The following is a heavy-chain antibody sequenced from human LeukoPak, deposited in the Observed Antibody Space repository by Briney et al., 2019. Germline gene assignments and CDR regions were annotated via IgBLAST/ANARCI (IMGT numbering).Heavy chain of an antibody. J-gene: IGHJ6*03. CDR1: GYTFTSYY. V-gene: IGHV1-46*01. CDR3: ATGYCSSTSCPSFYYYYYMDV. CDR2: INPSGGST. Sequence: ASVKVSCKASGYTFTSYYMHWVRQAPGQGLERMGIINPSGGSTSYAQKFQGRVTMTRDTSTSTVYMELSSLRSEDTAVYYCATGYCSSTSCPSFYYYYYMDVWGKGTTVTVSS. D-gene: IGHD2-2*01.